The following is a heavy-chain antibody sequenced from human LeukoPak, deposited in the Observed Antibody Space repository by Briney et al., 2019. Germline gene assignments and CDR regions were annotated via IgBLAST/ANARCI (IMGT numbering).Heavy chain of an antibody. CDR1: GYTFTGYY. V-gene: IGHV1-2*02. CDR3: RTDRYGDYGDYIDY. J-gene: IGHJ4*02. CDR2: INPNSGGT. D-gene: IGHD4-17*01. Sequence: ASVKVSFKASGYTFTGYYMHWVRQAPGLGLEWMGWINPNSGGTNYAQRFQGRVTMTRDTSISTAYMELSRLRSDDTAVYYCRTDRYGDYGDYIDYWGQGTLVTVSS.